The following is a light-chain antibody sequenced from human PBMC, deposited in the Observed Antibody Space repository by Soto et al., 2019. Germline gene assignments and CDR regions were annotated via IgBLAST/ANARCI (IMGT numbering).Light chain of an antibody. CDR2: GAS. J-gene: IGKJ3*01. Sequence: IVLTQSPGTLSLSPGERATLSCRASQSVRSSYVAWYQQKPGQAPRLLIYGASTRATGIPDRFSGSGSGTDFTLTISRLEPEDFAVYDCHQYGSSLFTLGPGTKVD. V-gene: IGKV3-20*01. CDR1: QSVRSSY. CDR3: HQYGSSLFT.